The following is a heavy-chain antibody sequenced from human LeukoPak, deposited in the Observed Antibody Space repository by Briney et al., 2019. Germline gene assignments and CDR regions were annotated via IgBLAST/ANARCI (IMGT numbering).Heavy chain of an antibody. CDR3: TRYSGYDFALGAQGFDY. D-gene: IGHD5-12*01. CDR2: IRSKAYGGTT. J-gene: IGHJ4*02. V-gene: IGHV3-49*04. CDR1: GFTFGDYA. Sequence: GGSLILSCTASGFTFGDYAMSWVRQAPGKGLEWVGFIRSKAYGGTTEYAASVKGRFTISRDDSKSIAYLQMNSLKTEDTAVYYCTRYSGYDFALGAQGFDYWGQGTLVTVSS.